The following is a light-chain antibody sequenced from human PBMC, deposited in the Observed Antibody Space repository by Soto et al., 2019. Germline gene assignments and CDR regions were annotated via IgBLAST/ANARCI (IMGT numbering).Light chain of an antibody. CDR1: QSISSY. CDR3: QQSYSSPFT. V-gene: IGKV1-39*01. CDR2: AAS. J-gene: IGKJ3*01. Sequence: DIQMTQSPSSLSASVGDRITITCRASQSISSYLNWYQQKPGKAANLLIYAASSLQSGVPSKFSGSGFWTDFTLTISSLQPEDFATYYCQQSYSSPFTFGPGTKVDIK.